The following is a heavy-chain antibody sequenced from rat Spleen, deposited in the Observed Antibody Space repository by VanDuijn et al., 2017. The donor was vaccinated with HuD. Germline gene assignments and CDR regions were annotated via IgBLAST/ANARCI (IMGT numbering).Heavy chain of an antibody. CDR3: ARSNSYHGYNWYYFDY. Sequence: EVQLVESDGGLVQPGRSLKLSCAASGFTFSDYYMAWVRQAPTKGLEWVATISYDGSSSYCRESVKGRFTLSRDNAKSVLYLQMDSLRSEDTATYYCARSNSYHGYNWYYFDYWGQGVMVTVSS. D-gene: IGHD1-9*01. J-gene: IGHJ2*01. CDR1: GFTFSDYY. CDR2: ISYDGSSS. V-gene: IGHV5-29*01.